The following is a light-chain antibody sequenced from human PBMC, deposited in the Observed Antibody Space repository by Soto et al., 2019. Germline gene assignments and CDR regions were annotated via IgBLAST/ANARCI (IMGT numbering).Light chain of an antibody. CDR1: ESVSKW. V-gene: IGKV1-5*01. J-gene: IGKJ4*01. CDR3: QQYNSYSPLT. CDR2: DAS. Sequence: DIQMTQSPSTLSASVGDRVTITCRASESVSKWLAWYQQTPGKAPKLLIYDASSLESGVPSRFSGGGSGTAFTLTISSLQPDDFATYYCQQYNSYSPLTFGGGTKVDIK.